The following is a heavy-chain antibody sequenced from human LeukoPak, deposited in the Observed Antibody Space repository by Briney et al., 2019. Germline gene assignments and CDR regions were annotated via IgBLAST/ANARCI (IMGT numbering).Heavy chain of an antibody. Sequence: SETLSLTCTVSGGSISSGSNYWGWIRQHPGKGLEWIGYIFYSGSTYYNPSLKSRVTISIDTSKDQFSLKLSSVSAADTAVYYCARARNKKVYYDSSGPIDYWGQGTLVTVSS. D-gene: IGHD3-22*01. CDR2: IFYSGST. V-gene: IGHV4-31*03. CDR3: ARARNKKVYYDSSGPIDY. J-gene: IGHJ4*02. CDR1: GGSISSGSNY.